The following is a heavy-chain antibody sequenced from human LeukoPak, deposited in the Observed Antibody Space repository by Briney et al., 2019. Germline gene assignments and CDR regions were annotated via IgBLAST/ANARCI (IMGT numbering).Heavy chain of an antibody. CDR2: IIPIFGTA. D-gene: IGHD1-26*01. CDR3: ARANWWELYGDDY. CDR1: GGTFSNYA. V-gene: IGHV1-69*13. Sequence: ASVKVSCKTSGGTFSNYAINWVRQAPGQGLEWMGGIIPIFGTANYAQKFQGRLTITADESTTTAYMELNSLRSEDTAVYYCARANWWELYGDDYWGQGTLVTVSS. J-gene: IGHJ4*02.